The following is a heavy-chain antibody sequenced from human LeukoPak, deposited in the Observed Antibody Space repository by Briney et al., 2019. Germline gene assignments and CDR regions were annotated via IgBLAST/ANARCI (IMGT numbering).Heavy chain of an antibody. V-gene: IGHV4-39*01. J-gene: IGHJ2*01. CDR2: MYYSGST. CDR3: ARHQGVVDL. D-gene: IGHD3-3*01. CDR1: GGSINTGSYY. Sequence: SETLSLTCTVSGGSINTGSYYWGWIRQPPGKGLEWIGSMYYSGSTYYNPSLKSRVTISVDTSKNQFSLKLSSVTAADTAVYYCARHQGVVDLWGRGSLVTVSS.